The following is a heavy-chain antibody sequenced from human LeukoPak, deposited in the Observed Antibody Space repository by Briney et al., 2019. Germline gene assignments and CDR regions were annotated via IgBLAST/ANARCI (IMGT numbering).Heavy chain of an antibody. CDR3: ARGLPQTTVTTSFDY. D-gene: IGHD4-17*01. Sequence: PSETLSLTCTVSGGSISSSSYYWGWIRQPPGKGLEWIGSIYYSGSTYYNPSLKSRVTISVDTSKNQFSLKLSSVTAADTAVYYCARGLPQTTVTTSFDYWGQGTLVTVSS. J-gene: IGHJ4*02. V-gene: IGHV4-39*07. CDR1: GGSISSSSYY. CDR2: IYYSGST.